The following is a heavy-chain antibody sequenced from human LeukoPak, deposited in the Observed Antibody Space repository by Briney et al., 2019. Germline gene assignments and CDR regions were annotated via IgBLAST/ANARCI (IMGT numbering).Heavy chain of an antibody. CDR1: GLTFSSYD. D-gene: IGHD6-19*01. CDR3: ASLGIAVAGTLDY. CDR2: ISGSGGST. V-gene: IGHV3-23*01. J-gene: IGHJ4*02. Sequence: GGSLRLSCAASGLTFSSYDMSWVRQAPGKGLEWVSAISGSGGSTYYADSVKGRFTISRDNSKNTLYLQMNSLRAEDTAVYYCASLGIAVAGTLDYWGEGTLVTVSS.